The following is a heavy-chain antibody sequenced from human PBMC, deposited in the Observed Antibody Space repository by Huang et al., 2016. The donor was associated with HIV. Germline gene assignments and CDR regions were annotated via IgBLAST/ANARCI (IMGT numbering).Heavy chain of an antibody. CDR2: LHWNNDK. D-gene: IGHD6-19*01. J-gene: IGHJ1*01. CDR3: ARRAASGWQQEYFHL. Sequence: QITLKESGPTLVKPTQTLTLTCTFSGVALTTSGVGVGWIRQPPGKALEGLELLHWNNDKHDNSPLKSRLTITKDTSKNQVVLTMANVDPLDTATYYCARRAASGWQQEYFHLWGQGTLVTVSS. V-gene: IGHV2-5*01. CDR1: GVALTTSGVG.